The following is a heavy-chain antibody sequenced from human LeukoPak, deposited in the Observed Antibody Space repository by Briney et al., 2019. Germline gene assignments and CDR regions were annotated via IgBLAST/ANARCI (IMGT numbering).Heavy chain of an antibody. CDR1: GASISSYY. J-gene: IGHJ6*03. Sequence: SETLSLTCTVSGASISSYYWSWIRQPPGKGPEWIGYIYYSGSTSYNSSLKSRVTISVDTSKNQFSLKLSSVTAADTAVYYCARKASWGYYYYMDVWGKGTTVTVSS. D-gene: IGHD7-27*01. V-gene: IGHV4-59*01. CDR3: ARKASWGYYYYMDV. CDR2: IYYSGST.